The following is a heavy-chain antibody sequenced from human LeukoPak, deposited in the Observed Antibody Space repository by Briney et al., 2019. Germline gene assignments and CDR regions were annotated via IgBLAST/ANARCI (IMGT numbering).Heavy chain of an antibody. V-gene: IGHV3-53*01. Sequence: GGSLRLSCAASGFNVTTNYMNWVRQAPGKGLEWVSVIYSGGTTYYADSVKGRFTISRDIYKNTLSLQMNSLRAEDTAVYYCARGRRDGYNLGYWGQGTLVAVSS. CDR3: ARGRRDGYNLGY. D-gene: IGHD5-24*01. J-gene: IGHJ4*02. CDR1: GFNVTTNY. CDR2: IYSGGTT.